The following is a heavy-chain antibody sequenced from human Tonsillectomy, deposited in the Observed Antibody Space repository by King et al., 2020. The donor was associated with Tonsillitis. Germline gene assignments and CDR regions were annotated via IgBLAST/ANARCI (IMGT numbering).Heavy chain of an antibody. J-gene: IGHJ6*01. V-gene: IGHV5-51*01. CDR1: GYSFTSYW. D-gene: IGHD6-19*01. Sequence: QLVQSGAEVKKPGESLKISCKGSGYSFTSYWIGWVRQMPGKGLEWMGIIYPGDSDTRYSPSFQGQVTISADKSISTAYLQWSSLKASDTAMYYCARGXIAXADPXYYYGMXVWGQXTTVTV. CDR2: IYPGDSDT. CDR3: ARGXIAXADPXYYYGMXV.